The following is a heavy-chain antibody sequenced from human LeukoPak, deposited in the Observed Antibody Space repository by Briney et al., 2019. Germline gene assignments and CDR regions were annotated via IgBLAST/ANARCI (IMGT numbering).Heavy chain of an antibody. V-gene: IGHV3-30*14. J-gene: IGHJ4*02. CDR1: GFTFSSYA. D-gene: IGHD3-22*01. CDR2: ISYDGSNK. CDR3: ARRAGDYSHPYDY. Sequence: GGSLRLSCAASGFTFSSYAMHWVRQAPGKGLEWVAVISYDGSNKYYADSVKGRFTISRDNSKNTLYLQMNSLRAEDTAVYYCARRAGDYSHPYDYWGQGTLVTVSS.